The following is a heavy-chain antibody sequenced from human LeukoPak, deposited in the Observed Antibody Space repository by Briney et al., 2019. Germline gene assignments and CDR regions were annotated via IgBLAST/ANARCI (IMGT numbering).Heavy chain of an antibody. CDR3: ATTLNNWNDGGAFDF. J-gene: IGHJ3*01. V-gene: IGHV4-59*08. D-gene: IGHD1-1*01. CDR1: GVSISTFY. Sequence: SETLSLTCTVSGVSISTFYWSWIRQPPGKGLEWIGYIDDSGSTFYNPSFKSRVTISVDPSRNQFSLKLSSVTAAGTAVYYCATTLNNWNDGGAFDFWGQGTMVTVSS. CDR2: IDDSGST.